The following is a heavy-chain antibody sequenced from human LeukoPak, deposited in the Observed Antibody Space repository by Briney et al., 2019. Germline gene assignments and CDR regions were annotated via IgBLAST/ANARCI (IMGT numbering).Heavy chain of an antibody. CDR2: IYSGGST. V-gene: IGHV3-53*01. Sequence: GGSLRLSCAASGFTVSSNYMSWVRQAPGKGLEWVSVIYSGGSTYYADSVKGRFTISRDNSKNTLYLQMNSLRAEDTAVYYCARGDLQGVRYGMDVWGQGTTVTVSS. D-gene: IGHD3-16*01. CDR3: ARGDLQGVRYGMDV. CDR1: GFTVSSNY. J-gene: IGHJ6*02.